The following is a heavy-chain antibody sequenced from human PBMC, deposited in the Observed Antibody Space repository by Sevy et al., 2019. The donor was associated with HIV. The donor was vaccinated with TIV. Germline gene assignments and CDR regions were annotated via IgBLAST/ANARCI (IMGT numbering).Heavy chain of an antibody. CDR1: GFTFSSYT. V-gene: IGHV3-21*01. Sequence: GGSLRLSCAASGFTFSSYTMNWVRQAPGKGLEWVSSISSSSTYIYYADSLKGRFTISRDNAKNSVYLQMNSLRAEDTAVYYCARDGGCISTSCLLYFDYWGQGTLVTVSS. J-gene: IGHJ4*02. CDR2: ISSSSTYI. CDR3: ARDGGCISTSCLLYFDY. D-gene: IGHD2-2*01.